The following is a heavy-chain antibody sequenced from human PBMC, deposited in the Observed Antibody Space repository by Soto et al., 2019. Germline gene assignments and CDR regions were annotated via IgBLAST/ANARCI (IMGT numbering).Heavy chain of an antibody. Sequence: PGGSLRLSCAASGFTFSSYAMSWVRQAPGEGLEWVSAISGSGGSTYYADSVKGRFTISRDNSKNTLYLQMNSLRAEDTAVYYCAKDTDYSSSSYFDYWGQGTLVTVSS. J-gene: IGHJ4*02. CDR1: GFTFSSYA. V-gene: IGHV3-23*01. CDR3: AKDTDYSSSSYFDY. CDR2: ISGSGGST. D-gene: IGHD6-6*01.